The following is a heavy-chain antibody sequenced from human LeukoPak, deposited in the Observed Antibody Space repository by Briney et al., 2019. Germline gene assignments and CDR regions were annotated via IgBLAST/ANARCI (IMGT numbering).Heavy chain of an antibody. V-gene: IGHV1-2*02. D-gene: IGHD2-15*01. Sequence: ASVTVSFKASGYTFTVYYMHWVRQAPGQGLEWMGWINPNSGGTNYEQKFQGRVTITRDTSISTAYMELSRLRSDDTAVYYCAREGDMGIDYWGQGTLVTVSS. CDR3: AREGDMGIDY. J-gene: IGHJ4*02. CDR2: INPNSGGT. CDR1: GYTFTVYY.